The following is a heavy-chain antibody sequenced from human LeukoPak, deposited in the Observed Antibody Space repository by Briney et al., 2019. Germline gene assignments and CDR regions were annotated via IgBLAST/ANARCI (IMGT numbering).Heavy chain of an antibody. CDR2: IYGSGGRT. Sequence: GETLRLSCAASGFAFSSYDMSWVRQAPGKGLEWVADIYGSGGRTFYADSVKGRFSISRDNSKDTLYLQMNSLRAEDTAVYYCARQGWEEVLWFGELLYVYYFDFWGQGTLVSVSS. CDR3: ARQGWEEVLWFGELLYVYYFDF. CDR1: GFAFSSYD. D-gene: IGHD3-10*01. J-gene: IGHJ4*02. V-gene: IGHV3-23*01.